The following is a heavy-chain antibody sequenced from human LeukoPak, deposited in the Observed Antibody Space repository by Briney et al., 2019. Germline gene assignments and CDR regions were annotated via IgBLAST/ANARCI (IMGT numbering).Heavy chain of an antibody. CDR3: ARFKRKFSGYSSGWYGGYFDY. D-gene: IGHD6-19*01. CDR1: GGSFSGYY. CDR2: INHSGST. J-gene: IGHJ4*02. Sequence: TSGTLSLTCAVYGGSFSGYYWSWIRQPPGKGLEWIGEINHSGSTNYNPSLKSRVTISVDTSKNQFSLKLSSVTAADTAVYYCARFKRKFSGYSSGWYGGYFDYWGQGTLVTVSS. V-gene: IGHV4-34*01.